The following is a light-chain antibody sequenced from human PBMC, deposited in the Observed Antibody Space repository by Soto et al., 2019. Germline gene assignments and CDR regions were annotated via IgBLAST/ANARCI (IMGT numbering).Light chain of an antibody. J-gene: IGKJ5*01. Sequence: IVLIQSPATLSVSPGERATLSCRASQSVSNNYLAWYQQKPGQAPRLLIYGASNRAPGIPARFSGRGSGADFTLTISSLEPEDFAVYYCQQRSDSITFGQGTRLEIK. CDR3: QQRSDSIT. V-gene: IGKV3-11*01. CDR2: GAS. CDR1: QSVSNNY.